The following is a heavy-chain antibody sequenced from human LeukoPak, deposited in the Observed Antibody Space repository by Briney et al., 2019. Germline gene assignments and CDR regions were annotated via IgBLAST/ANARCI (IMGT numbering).Heavy chain of an antibody. J-gene: IGHJ4*02. CDR3: ARDAYGSGKGYFDY. D-gene: IGHD3-10*01. CDR1: GYAFSSYG. CDR2: ISGYDGNT. Sequence: ASVKVSCKASGYAFSSYGFSGVRQAPGQGLEWMGWISGYDGNTKSVDKLQGRVTLTTDTSTSTAYLELRSLTSGDTAVYYCARDAYGSGKGYFDYWGQGTLVTVSS. V-gene: IGHV1-18*01.